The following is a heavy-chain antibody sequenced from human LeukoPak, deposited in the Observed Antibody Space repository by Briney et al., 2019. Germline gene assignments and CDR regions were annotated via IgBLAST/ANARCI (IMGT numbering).Heavy chain of an antibody. CDR1: GGSFSGYY. D-gene: IGHD3-3*01. CDR3: ARSGPLTLRYYDFWSGYNTHFDY. J-gene: IGHJ4*02. Sequence: SETLSLTCAVYGGSFSGYYWSWIRQPPGKGLEWIGYIYYSGSTNYNPSLKSRVTISVDTSKNQFSLKLSSVTAADTAVYYCARSGPLTLRYYDFWSGYNTHFDYWGQGTLVTVSS. V-gene: IGHV4-59*01. CDR2: IYYSGST.